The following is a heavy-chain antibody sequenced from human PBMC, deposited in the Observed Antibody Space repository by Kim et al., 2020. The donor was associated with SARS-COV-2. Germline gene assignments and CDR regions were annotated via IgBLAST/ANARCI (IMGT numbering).Heavy chain of an antibody. V-gene: IGHV3-15*01. J-gene: IGHJ6*02. CDR3: TPTRGYYSYGMDV. Sequence: YAAPVKGIITISRDDSKNTLYLQMNRRKTEATAVYYCTPTRGYYSYGMDVWGQGTTVTVSS. D-gene: IGHD1-1*01.